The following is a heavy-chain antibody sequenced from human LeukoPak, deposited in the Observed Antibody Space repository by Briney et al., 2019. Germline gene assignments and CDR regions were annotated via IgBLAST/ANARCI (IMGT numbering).Heavy chain of an antibody. CDR3: ARHGGGGSCYDY. Sequence: SETLSLTCAVSGGVISSGGYSWSWIRQPLGKGLEWIGYIFHSGSTYYNPSLKSRVTISVDTSKNQFSLKLSSVTAADTAVYHCARHGGGGSCYDYWGQGTLVTVSS. V-gene: IGHV4-30-2*01. D-gene: IGHD2-15*01. J-gene: IGHJ4*02. CDR2: IFHSGST. CDR1: GGVISSGGYS.